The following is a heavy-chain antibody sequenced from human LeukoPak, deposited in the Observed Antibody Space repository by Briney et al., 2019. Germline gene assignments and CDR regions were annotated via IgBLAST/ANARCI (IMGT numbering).Heavy chain of an antibody. V-gene: IGHV3-21*01. CDR3: ARGRQYWSGYLTEGEGWFDP. D-gene: IGHD3-3*01. CDR2: ISSSSSYI. J-gene: IGHJ5*02. CDR1: GFTFSSYS. Sequence: GGSLRLSCAASGFTFSSYSMNWVRQAPGKGLEWVSSISSSSSYIYYADSVKGRFTISRDNAKNSLYLQMNSLRAEDTAVYYCARGRQYWSGYLTEGEGWFDPWGQGTLVTVSS.